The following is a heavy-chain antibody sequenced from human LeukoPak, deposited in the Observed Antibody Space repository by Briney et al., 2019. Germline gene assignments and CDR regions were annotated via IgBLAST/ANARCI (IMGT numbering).Heavy chain of an antibody. CDR3: AREARVGGALQY. CDR1: GLPFSTYW. CDR2: INPDGSIR. V-gene: IGHV3-74*03. J-gene: IGHJ4*02. Sequence: GGSLRLSCAASGLPFSTYWMHWVRQAPGKGLAWVARINPDGSIRTYANSVQGRVTISRDTAKDTLFLQMNSLRAEDTAVYYCAREARVGGALQYWGQGTPVTVSS. D-gene: IGHD1-26*01.